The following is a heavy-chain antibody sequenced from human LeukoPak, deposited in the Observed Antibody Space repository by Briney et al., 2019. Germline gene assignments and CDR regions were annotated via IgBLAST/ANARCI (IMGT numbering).Heavy chain of an antibody. V-gene: IGHV4-34*01. CDR2: INHSGST. CDR3: ARGRNSSDYGMDV. CDR1: GGSFSGYY. D-gene: IGHD6-25*01. Sequence: KPSETLSLTCAVYGGSFSGYYWSWIRQPPGKGLEWIGEINHSGSTNYNPSLKSRVTISVDTSKNQFSLKLSSVTAADTAVYYCARGRNSSDYGMDVWGQGTTVTVSS. J-gene: IGHJ6*02.